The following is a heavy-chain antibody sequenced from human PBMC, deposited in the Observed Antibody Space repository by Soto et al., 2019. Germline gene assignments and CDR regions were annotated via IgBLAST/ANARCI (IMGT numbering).Heavy chain of an antibody. V-gene: IGHV3-9*01. Sequence: GGSLRLSCAASGFTFDDYAMHWVRQAPGKGLEWVSGISWNSGSIGYADSVKGRFTISRDNAKNSLYLQMNSLRAEDTALYYCAKDISPAGAYDFWSGYSQAFDIWGQGTMVTVSS. J-gene: IGHJ3*02. CDR1: GFTFDDYA. D-gene: IGHD3-3*01. CDR2: ISWNSGSI. CDR3: AKDISPAGAYDFWSGYSQAFDI.